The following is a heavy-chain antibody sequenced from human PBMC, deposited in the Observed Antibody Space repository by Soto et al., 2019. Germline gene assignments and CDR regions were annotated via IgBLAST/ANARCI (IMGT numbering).Heavy chain of an antibody. CDR1: GYTFTSYG. J-gene: IGHJ6*02. D-gene: IGHD2-15*01. V-gene: IGHV1-18*01. CDR2: ISAYNGNT. CDR3: ARVAGRYCSGGSCYPVLTYYYYGMDV. Sequence: QVQLVQSGAEVKKPGASVKVSCKASGYTFTSYGISWVRQAPGQGLEWMGWISAYNGNTNYAQKLQGRVTMTTDTSTRTASMELRSLRSDDTAVYYCARVAGRYCSGGSCYPVLTYYYYGMDVWGQGTTVTVSS.